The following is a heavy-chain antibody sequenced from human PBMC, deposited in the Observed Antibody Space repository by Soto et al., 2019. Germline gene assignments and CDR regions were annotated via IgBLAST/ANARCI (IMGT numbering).Heavy chain of an antibody. Sequence: GGSLRLSCAASGFTLRSYDMRWVRQAPGKGLEWVSAVTGSGGSTYYADSVKGRFTISRDNSKNTLYLQMNSLRAEDTAVYYCALEDCSGGSCPPQPNYWGQGTLVTVSS. CDR3: ALEDCSGGSCPPQPNY. CDR2: VTGSGGST. J-gene: IGHJ4*02. D-gene: IGHD2-15*01. CDR1: GFTLRSYD. V-gene: IGHV3-23*01.